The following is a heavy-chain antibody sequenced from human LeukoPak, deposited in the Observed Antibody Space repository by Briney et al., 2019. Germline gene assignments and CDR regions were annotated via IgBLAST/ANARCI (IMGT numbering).Heavy chain of an antibody. V-gene: IGHV4-61*02. Sequence: SETLSLTCTVSGGSISSSSYYWSWIRQPAGKGLEWIGRIYTSGSTNYNPSLKSRVTISVDTSKNQFSLKLSSVTAADTAVYYCARGRIAAVLDYWGQGTLVTVSS. CDR2: IYTSGST. J-gene: IGHJ4*02. CDR1: GGSISSSSYY. CDR3: ARGRIAAVLDY. D-gene: IGHD6-13*01.